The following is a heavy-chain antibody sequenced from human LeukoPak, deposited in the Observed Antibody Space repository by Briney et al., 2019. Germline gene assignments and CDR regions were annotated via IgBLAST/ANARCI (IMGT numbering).Heavy chain of an antibody. V-gene: IGHV1-2*02. Sequence: GASVKVSCKASGYTFTGYYMHWVRQAPGQGLEWMGWINPNSGGTNYAQKFQGRVTMTRDTFISTAYMELSRLRSDDTAVYYCARDWIYGSGSSHDYWGQGTLVTVSS. CDR1: GYTFTGYY. J-gene: IGHJ4*02. CDR3: ARDWIYGSGSSHDY. D-gene: IGHD3-10*01. CDR2: INPNSGGT.